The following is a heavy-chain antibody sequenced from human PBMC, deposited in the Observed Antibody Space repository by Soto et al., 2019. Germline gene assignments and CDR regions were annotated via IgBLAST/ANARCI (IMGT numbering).Heavy chain of an antibody. D-gene: IGHD3-10*01. CDR2: IYSGGST. Sequence: VGSLRLSCAASGFTVSSNYMSWVRQAPGKGLEWVSVIYSGGSTYYADSVKGRFTISRDNSKNTLYLQMNSLRAEDTAVYYCARVLRRYYGSGRDYYYMDVWGKGTTVTVSS. CDR3: ARVLRRYYGSGRDYYYMDV. CDR1: GFTVSSNY. J-gene: IGHJ6*03. V-gene: IGHV3-66*01.